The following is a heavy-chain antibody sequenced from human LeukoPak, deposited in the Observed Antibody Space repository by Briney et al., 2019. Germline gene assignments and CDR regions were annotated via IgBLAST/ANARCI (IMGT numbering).Heavy chain of an antibody. J-gene: IGHJ4*02. D-gene: IGHD2-8*01. Sequence: PSQTLSLSCTVSGGSISSGDYYWSWIRQPPGKGLEWIGYIYYSGSTYYNPSLKSRVTISVDTSKNQFSLKLSSVTAADTAVYYCARERTRYYFDYWGQGTLVTVSS. V-gene: IGHV4-30-4*01. CDR3: ARERTRYYFDY. CDR1: GGSISSGDYY. CDR2: IYYSGST.